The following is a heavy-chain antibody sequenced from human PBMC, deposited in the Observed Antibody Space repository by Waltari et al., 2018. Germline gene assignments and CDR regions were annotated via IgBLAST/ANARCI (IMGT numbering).Heavy chain of an antibody. J-gene: IGHJ4*02. Sequence: QVQLVQSGAEVKKPGASVKVSCKASGYTFTGYYMPWVRQAPGQGLEWMGRINTNSGGTNYAQKFQGRVTMTRDTSISTAYMELSRLRSDDTAVYYCAREAPGYGDYVDYWGQGTLVTVSS. CDR3: AREAPGYGDYVDY. CDR1: GYTFTGYY. CDR2: INTNSGGT. D-gene: IGHD4-17*01. V-gene: IGHV1-2*06.